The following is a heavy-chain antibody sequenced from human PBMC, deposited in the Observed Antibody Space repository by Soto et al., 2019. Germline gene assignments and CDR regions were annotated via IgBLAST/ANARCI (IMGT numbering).Heavy chain of an antibody. CDR1: GGSFTEAY. CDR3: ARAPRELLAEGPLFLYYYYGFDV. Sequence: QVHLQQWGAGLLKPSGTLSLTCTVSGGSFTEAYWTWVRQSPGRGLEWIGEVFHAGNTNYNPSLKSPVTLSIGTAKNQFSLRLPSVTAADSAVYYCARAPRELLAEGPLFLYYYYGFDVWGQGTTVIVSS. D-gene: IGHD1-7*01. J-gene: IGHJ6*02. V-gene: IGHV4-34*12. CDR2: VFHAGNT.